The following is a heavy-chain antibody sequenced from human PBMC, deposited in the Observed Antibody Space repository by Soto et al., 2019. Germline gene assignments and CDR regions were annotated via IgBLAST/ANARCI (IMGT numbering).Heavy chain of an antibody. V-gene: IGHV3-9*01. CDR3: AKPNYYGSGSYYGNNWFDP. CDR1: GFTLNDHA. J-gene: IGHJ5*02. CDR2: IGWNSSSSSYT. D-gene: IGHD3-10*01. Sequence: PGGSLRLSCAASGFTLNDHAMHWVRQVPGKGLEWVSGIGWNSSSSSYTNCADSVKGRFTISRDNAKNSLYLQMNSLRAEDTAVYYCAKPNYYGSGSYYGNNWFDPWGQGTLVTVSS.